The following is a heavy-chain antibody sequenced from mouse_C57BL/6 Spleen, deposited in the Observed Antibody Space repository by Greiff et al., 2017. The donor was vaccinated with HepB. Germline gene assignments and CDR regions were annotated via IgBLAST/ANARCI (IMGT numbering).Heavy chain of an antibody. CDR2: IDPENGDT. Sequence: VQLQQSGAELVRPGASVKLSCTASGFNIKDDYMHWVKQRPEQGLEWIGWIDPENGDTEYASKFQGKATITADTSSNTAYLQLSSLTSEDTAVYYCTSYYREGFAYWGQGTLVTVSA. D-gene: IGHD1-1*01. CDR3: TSYYREGFAY. J-gene: IGHJ3*01. CDR1: GFNIKDDY. V-gene: IGHV14-4*01.